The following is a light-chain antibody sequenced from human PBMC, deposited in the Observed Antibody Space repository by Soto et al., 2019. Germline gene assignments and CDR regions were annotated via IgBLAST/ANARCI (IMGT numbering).Light chain of an antibody. CDR1: QRVSSK. CDR3: QQYNSWLWT. V-gene: IGKV3-15*01. Sequence: EIVMTQSPATLSVSPGEGATLSCRASQRVSSKLAWYQQKPGQAPRLLIYGASTRATGIPARFSGSGSGKEFILIISSLQYEDSAVYYCQQYNSWLWTFGQGTKVEIK. J-gene: IGKJ1*01. CDR2: GAS.